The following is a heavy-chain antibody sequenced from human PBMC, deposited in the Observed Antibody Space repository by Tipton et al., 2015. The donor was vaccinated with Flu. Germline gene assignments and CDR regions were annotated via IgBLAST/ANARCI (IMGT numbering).Heavy chain of an antibody. D-gene: IGHD3-16*02. Sequence: TLSLTCAVYGGSFSGYYWRWICQPPGKGLEWIGEINHSGSTNYNPALKSRVNISVDTSKNQFSLKLSSVTAADTAVYYCARGRTYLRDYDYVWGSYRSPRGMDGWGQGTKVNVSS. CDR3: ARGRTYLRDYDYVWGSYRSPRGMDG. V-gene: IGHV4-34*01. J-gene: IGHJ6*02. CDR1: GGSFSGYY. CDR2: INHSGST.